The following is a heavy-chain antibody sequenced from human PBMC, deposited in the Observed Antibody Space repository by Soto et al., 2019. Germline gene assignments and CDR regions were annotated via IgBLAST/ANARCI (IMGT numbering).Heavy chain of an antibody. D-gene: IGHD2-2*01. Sequence: PSETLSLTCAVYGGSFSGYYWSWIRQPPGKGLEWIGEINHSGSTNYNPSLKSRVTISVDTSENQFSLKLSSVTAADTAVYYCARGLGYCSSTSCQGEDWIDPWGQGTLLTV. CDR2: INHSGST. J-gene: IGHJ5*02. CDR1: GGSFSGYY. CDR3: ARGLGYCSSTSCQGEDWIDP. V-gene: IGHV4-34*01.